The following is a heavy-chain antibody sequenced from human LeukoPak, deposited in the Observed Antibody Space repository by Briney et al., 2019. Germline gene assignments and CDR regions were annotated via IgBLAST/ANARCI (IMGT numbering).Heavy chain of an antibody. CDR2: IYYSGST. CDR3: ASQGWEMATTHYFDY. V-gene: IGHV4-31*03. D-gene: IGHD5-12*01. CDR1: GGSISSGGYY. J-gene: IGHJ4*02. Sequence: SETLSLTCTVSGGSISSGGYYWSWIRQHPGQGLEWIGYIYYSGSTYYNPSLKSRVTISVDTSKNQFSLKLSSVTAADTAVYYCASQGWEMATTHYFDYWGQGTLVTVSS.